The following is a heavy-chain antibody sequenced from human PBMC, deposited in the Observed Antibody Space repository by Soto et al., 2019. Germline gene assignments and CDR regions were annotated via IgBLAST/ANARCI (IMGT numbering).Heavy chain of an antibody. CDR3: ARGRSYGPHFDY. V-gene: IGHV1-3*01. D-gene: IGHD5-18*01. CDR1: GYTFTSYD. Sequence: ASVKVSCKASGYTFTSYDMHWVRQAHGQRLEWMGWINAGNGNTKYSQKFQGRVTITRDTSASTAYMELSSLRSEDTSVYYCARGRSYGPHFDYWGQGTLVTVSS. CDR2: INAGNGNT. J-gene: IGHJ4*02.